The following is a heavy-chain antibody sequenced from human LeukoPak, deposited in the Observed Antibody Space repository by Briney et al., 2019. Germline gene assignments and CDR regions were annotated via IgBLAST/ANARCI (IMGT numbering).Heavy chain of an antibody. Sequence: SETLSLTCAVSGGSISSGGYSWSWIRQPPGKGLEWIGYIYHSGSTYYNPSLKSRVTISVDRSKNQLSLKLSSVTAADTAVYYCARVRIVVVVAVTPVALVIWAKGQWSPSLQ. CDR1: GGSISSGGYS. CDR2: IYHSGST. J-gene: IGHJ3*02. D-gene: IGHD2-15*01. V-gene: IGHV4-30-2*01. CDR3: ARVRIVVVVAVTPVALVI.